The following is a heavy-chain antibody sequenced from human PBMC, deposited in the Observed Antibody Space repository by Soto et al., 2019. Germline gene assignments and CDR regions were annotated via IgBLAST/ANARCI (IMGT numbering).Heavy chain of an antibody. CDR3: AKERATTTAFDY. D-gene: IGHD4-17*01. J-gene: IGHJ4*02. CDR1: GFTFSRDG. V-gene: IGHV3-23*01. Sequence: GGSLRLSCAASGFTFSRDGMSWVRQAPGKGLEWVSLVTDNGRSTYYADSVKGRFTISRDNTKNTLFLQMNSLRAEDTAVYYCAKERATTTAFDYWGQGALVTVSS. CDR2: VTDNGRST.